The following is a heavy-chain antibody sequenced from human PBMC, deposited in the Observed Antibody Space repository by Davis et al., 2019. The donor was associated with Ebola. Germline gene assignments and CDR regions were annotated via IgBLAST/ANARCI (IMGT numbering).Heavy chain of an antibody. Sequence: GGSLRLSCAASGFTFSSYGMNWVRQAPGKGLEWVSFISISSGTIYYADSVKGRFTISRDNSKNTLYLQMNSLRAEDTAVYYCARDRSYYDFWSGYPSGYFDLWGRGTLVTVSS. CDR2: ISISSGTI. V-gene: IGHV3-48*01. J-gene: IGHJ2*01. CDR3: ARDRSYYDFWSGYPSGYFDL. D-gene: IGHD3-3*01. CDR1: GFTFSSYG.